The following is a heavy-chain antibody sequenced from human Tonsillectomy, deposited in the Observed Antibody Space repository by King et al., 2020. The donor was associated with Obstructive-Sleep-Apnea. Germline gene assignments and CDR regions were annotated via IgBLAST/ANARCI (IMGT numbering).Heavy chain of an antibody. J-gene: IGHJ3*01. V-gene: IGHV3-9*01. D-gene: IGHD3-22*01. CDR2: ISWNSVTI. CDR1: GFTFDDYA. Sequence: VQLVESGGGLVQPGRSLRLSCAASGFTFDDYAMHWVRQVPGRGLEWVSGISWNSVTIGYADYVKGRFTISRDNAKNSLYLQMNSLRAEDTALYYCAKDIDYDTNSAAFDVWGQGTMVTVSS. CDR3: AKDIDYDTNSAAFDV.